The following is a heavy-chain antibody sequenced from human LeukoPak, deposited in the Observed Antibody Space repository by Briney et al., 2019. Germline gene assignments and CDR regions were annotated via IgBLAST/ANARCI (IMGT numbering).Heavy chain of an antibody. CDR3: ARSSEYYYDSSGYYESPNNWFDP. D-gene: IGHD3-22*01. V-gene: IGHV5-51*01. CDR1: GYSFTSYW. J-gene: IGHJ5*02. CDR2: IYPGDSDT. Sequence: GESLKISCKGSGYSFTSYWIGWVRQMPGKGLEWMGIIYPGDSDTRYSPSFQGQVTISADKSISTAYLQWSSLKASDTAMYYCARSSEYYYDSSGYYESPNNWFDPWGQGTLVTVSS.